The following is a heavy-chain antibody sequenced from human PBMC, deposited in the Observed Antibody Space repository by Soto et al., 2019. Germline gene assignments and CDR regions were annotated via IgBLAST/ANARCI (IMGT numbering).Heavy chain of an antibody. Sequence: EVQLVESGGGLVQPGRSLRLSCAASGFTFDDYAMHWVRQAPGKGLEWVSGISWKSGSIGYADSVKGRVTISRDNAKNAPYLQMNSLRAEDTALYYCAKVLGYCSGGSCYPGAFDIWGQGTMVTVSS. CDR2: ISWKSGSI. J-gene: IGHJ3*02. CDR3: AKVLGYCSGGSCYPGAFDI. CDR1: GFTFDDYA. D-gene: IGHD2-15*01. V-gene: IGHV3-9*01.